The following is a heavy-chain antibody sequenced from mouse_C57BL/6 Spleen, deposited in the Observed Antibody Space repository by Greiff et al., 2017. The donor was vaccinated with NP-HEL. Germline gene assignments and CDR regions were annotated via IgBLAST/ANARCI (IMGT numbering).Heavy chain of an antibody. CDR1: GYTFTGYW. J-gene: IGHJ1*03. Sequence: QVQLQQSGAELMKPGASVKLSCKATGYTFTGYWIEWVKQRPGHGLEWIGEILPGSGSTNYNEKFKGKATFTADPSSNTAYMQLSSLTTEDSAIYYCARRGFSYYGSSDWYFDVWGTGTSVTVSS. D-gene: IGHD1-1*01. CDR3: ARRGFSYYGSSDWYFDV. V-gene: IGHV1-9*01. CDR2: ILPGSGST.